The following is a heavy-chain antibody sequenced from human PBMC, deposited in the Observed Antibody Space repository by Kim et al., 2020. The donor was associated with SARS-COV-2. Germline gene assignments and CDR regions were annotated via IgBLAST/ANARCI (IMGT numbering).Heavy chain of an antibody. J-gene: IGHJ4*02. CDR2: IWYDGSNK. CDR3: ARAPSGSYLGEYYFDY. D-gene: IGHD1-26*01. V-gene: IGHV3-33*08. Sequence: GGSLRLSCAASGFTFSSYGMHWVRQAPGKGLEGVAVIWYDGSNKYYADSVKGRFTISRDNSKNTLYLQMNSLRAEDTAVYYCARAPSGSYLGEYYFDYWGQGTLVTVSS. CDR1: GFTFSSYG.